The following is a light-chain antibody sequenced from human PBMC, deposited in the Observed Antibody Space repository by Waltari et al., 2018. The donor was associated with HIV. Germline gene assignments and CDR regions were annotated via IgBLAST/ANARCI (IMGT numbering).Light chain of an antibody. Sequence: IVITHSPDSLAVSLSEGPTSTCKSSQSLFRNVNNLNFLGWYQQKPGQPPKLLISWASTRESGVPDRFSGSGSGTDFTLTISSVQAEDVALYYCQQVYSSPVTFGPGTKVEIK. CDR3: QQVYSSPVT. CDR1: QSLFRNVNNLNF. V-gene: IGKV4-1*01. J-gene: IGKJ3*01. CDR2: WAS.